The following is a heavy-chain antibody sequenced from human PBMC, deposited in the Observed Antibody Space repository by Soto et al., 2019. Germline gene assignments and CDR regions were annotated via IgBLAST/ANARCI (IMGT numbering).Heavy chain of an antibody. CDR2: MNPNSGNT. D-gene: IGHD5-18*01. CDR3: ARGLLSGGVSGYSYGYNGVDAFDI. Sequence: VSVKVSCKASGYTFTSYDINWVRQATGQGLEWMGWMNPNSGNTGYAQKFQGRVTMTRNTSISTAYMELSSLRSEDTAVYYCARGLLSGGVSGYSYGYNGVDAFDIWGQGTMVTVSS. CDR1: GYTFTSYD. V-gene: IGHV1-8*01. J-gene: IGHJ3*02.